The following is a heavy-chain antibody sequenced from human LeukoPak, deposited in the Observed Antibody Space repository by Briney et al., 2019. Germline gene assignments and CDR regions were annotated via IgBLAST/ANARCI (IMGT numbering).Heavy chain of an antibody. J-gene: IGHJ5*02. CDR1: GFTFSSYG. Sequence: GSLIPSCAASGFTFSSYGMHWVRQAPGKGGEEVAVIWYDGNNKYYAYSVKGRFTISRDNSKNTLYLQMNSLRAEDTAVYYCARDPSGSSSWYSPGWFDPWGQGTLVTVSS. CDR3: ARDPSGSSSWYSPGWFDP. CDR2: IWYDGNNK. D-gene: IGHD6-13*01. V-gene: IGHV3-33*01.